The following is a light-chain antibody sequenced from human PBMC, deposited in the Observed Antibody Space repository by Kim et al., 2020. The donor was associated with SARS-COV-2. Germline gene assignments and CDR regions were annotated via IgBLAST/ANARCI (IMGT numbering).Light chain of an antibody. J-gene: IGLJ2*01. Sequence: ALGQTVRSTCQGGSLRSYYATWYQQKPGQAPILVIYGKNNRTSGIPDRFSGSSSGNTASLTITGTQEGDEADYYCNSRDSNDNVVFGGGTQLTVL. CDR3: NSRDSNDNVV. V-gene: IGLV3-19*01. CDR1: SLRSYY. CDR2: GKN.